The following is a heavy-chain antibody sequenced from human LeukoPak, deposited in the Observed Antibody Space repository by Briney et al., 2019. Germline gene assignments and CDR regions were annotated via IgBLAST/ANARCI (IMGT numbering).Heavy chain of an antibody. D-gene: IGHD6-19*01. J-gene: IGHJ5*02. CDR1: GFTFSDHY. V-gene: IGHV3-11*04. CDR3: AREVVGQWLVGRGGWFDP. Sequence: PGGSLRLSCAASGFTFSDHYMSWIRQAPRRGLEWVSYIGSSGSTIYYADYVKCRFTISRDNAKTSLYLQMNSLRAEDTAVYYCAREVVGQWLVGRGGWFDPWGQGTLVTVSS. CDR2: IGSSGSTI.